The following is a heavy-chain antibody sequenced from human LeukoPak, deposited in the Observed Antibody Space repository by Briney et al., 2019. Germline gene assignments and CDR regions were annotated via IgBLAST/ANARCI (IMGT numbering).Heavy chain of an antibody. CDR2: IYYSGST. CDR1: GYSISSGYY. V-gene: IGHV4-38-2*02. D-gene: IGHD6-13*01. J-gene: IGHJ4*02. CDR3: ARHVEQQLEAPFDY. Sequence: TSETLSLTCTVSGYSISSGYYWGWIRQPPGKGLEWIGSIYYSGSTYYNPSLKSRVTISVDTSKNQFSLKLSSVTAADTAVYYCARHVEQQLEAPFDYWGQGTLVTVSS.